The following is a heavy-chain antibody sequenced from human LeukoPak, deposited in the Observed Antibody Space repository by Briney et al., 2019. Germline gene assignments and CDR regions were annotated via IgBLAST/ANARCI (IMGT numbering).Heavy chain of an antibody. V-gene: IGHV3-7*01. D-gene: IGHD3-22*01. J-gene: IGHJ5*02. CDR1: GFTFSSHW. Sequence: PGGSLRLSCAASGFTFSSHWMSWVRQAPGKGLEWVAKIKQDGSEKYYVDSVKGRFTISRDNAKNSLYLQMNSLRAEDTAVYYCARDYHDSSGKRWFDPWGQGTLVTVSS. CDR2: IKQDGSEK. CDR3: ARDYHDSSGKRWFDP.